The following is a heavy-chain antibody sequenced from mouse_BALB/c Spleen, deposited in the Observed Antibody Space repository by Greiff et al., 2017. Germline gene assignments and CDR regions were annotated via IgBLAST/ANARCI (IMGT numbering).Heavy chain of an antibody. CDR3: ASGSSGPYYYAMDY. Sequence: QVQLQQPGAELVKPGAPVKLSCKASGYTFTSYWMNWVKQRPGRGLEWIGRIDPSDSETHYNQKFKDKATLTVDKSSSTAYIQLSSLTSEDSAVYYCASGSSGPYYYAMDYWGQGTSVTVSS. V-gene: IGHV1-69*02. J-gene: IGHJ4*01. CDR1: GYTFTSYW. D-gene: IGHD3-1*01. CDR2: IDPSDSET.